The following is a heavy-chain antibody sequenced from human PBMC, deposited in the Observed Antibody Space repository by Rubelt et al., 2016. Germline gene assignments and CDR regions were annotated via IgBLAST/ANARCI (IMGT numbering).Heavy chain of an antibody. J-gene: IGHJ4*02. CDR1: GGTFSGYQ. V-gene: IGHV4-34*08. CDR2: ISHRGIT. Sequence: QVQLQQWGAGLLKPSETLSLTCAVYGGTFSGYQWSWIRQPPGKGLEWIGEISHRGITTHNQSLKSRVTISVEKTKNQFSLGLSSGTAADTAIYYGARKFFDSSGFHDFWGQGTLVTVSS. D-gene: IGHD3-22*01. CDR3: ARKFFDSSGFHDF.